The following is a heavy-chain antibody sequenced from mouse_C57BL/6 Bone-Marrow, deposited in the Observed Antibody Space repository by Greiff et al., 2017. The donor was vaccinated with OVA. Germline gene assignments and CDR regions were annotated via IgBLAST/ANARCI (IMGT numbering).Heavy chain of an antibody. CDR3: ARYNDGNPRYFDV. CDR2: ISYSGST. CDR1: GYSITSDY. Sequence: EVQGVESGPGLAKPSQTLSLTCSVTGYSITSDYWNWIRKFPGNKLEYMGYISYSGSTYYNPSLKSRISITRDTSKNQYYLQLNSVTTEDTATYYCARYNDGNPRYFDVWGTGTTVTVSS. V-gene: IGHV3-8*01. J-gene: IGHJ1*03. D-gene: IGHD2-1*01.